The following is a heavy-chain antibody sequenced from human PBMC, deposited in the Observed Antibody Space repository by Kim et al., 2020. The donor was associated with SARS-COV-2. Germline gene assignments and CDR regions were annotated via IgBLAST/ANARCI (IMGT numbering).Heavy chain of an antibody. CDR3: ARVGVSWNQHYYCYGMDV. CDR1: GGSISSYY. Sequence: SETLSLTCTVSGGSISSYYWSWIRQPPGKGLEWIGYIYYSGSTNYNPSLKSRVTISVDTSKNQFSLKLSSVTAADTAVYYCARVGVSWNQHYYCYGMDVWGQGTTVTVSS. J-gene: IGHJ6*02. CDR2: IYYSGST. V-gene: IGHV4-59*13. D-gene: IGHD1-1*01.